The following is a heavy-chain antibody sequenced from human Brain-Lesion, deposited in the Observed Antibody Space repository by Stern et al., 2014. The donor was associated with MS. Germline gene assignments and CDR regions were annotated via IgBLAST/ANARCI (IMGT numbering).Heavy chain of an antibody. CDR2: IWPGDSDT. J-gene: IGHJ4*02. D-gene: IGHD6-6*01. CDR1: GYRFTSNW. CDR3: ARRGDSSSSGFDY. Sequence: VQLEESAAEVKKPGESLKISCKGSGYRFTSNWIGWVRQMPGKGLEWMGIIWPGDSDTRYSPSFQGQVTISADKSISTAYLQWSSLQASDTAMYYCARRGDSSSSGFDYWGQGTLVIVSS. V-gene: IGHV5-51*01.